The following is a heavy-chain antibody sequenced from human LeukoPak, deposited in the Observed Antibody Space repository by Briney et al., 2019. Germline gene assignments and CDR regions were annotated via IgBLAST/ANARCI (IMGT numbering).Heavy chain of an antibody. J-gene: IGHJ4*02. CDR1: GGSFSSSNYY. D-gene: IGHD6-13*01. CDR3: ARHRAAAGHDY. CDR2: IYYSGST. Sequence: SETLSLTCTDSGGSFSSSNYYWGWIRQPPGKGLEWIGSIYYSGSTYYNPSLKSRVTISVDTSKNQFSLKLSSVTAADTAVYYCARHRAAAGHDYWGQGTLVTVSS. V-gene: IGHV4-39*01.